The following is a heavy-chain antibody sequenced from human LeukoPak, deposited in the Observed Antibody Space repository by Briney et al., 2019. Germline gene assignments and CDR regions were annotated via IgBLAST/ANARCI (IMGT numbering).Heavy chain of an antibody. CDR2: INHSGST. D-gene: IGHD2-21*02. J-gene: IGHJ5*02. Sequence: SETLSLTCAAYGGSFSGYYWSWIRQPPGKGLEWIGEINHSGSTNYNPSLKSRVTISVDTSKNQFSLKLTSVTAADTAVYYCARLRHIVVVTAIFRTWFDAWGQGTLVTVSS. CDR1: GGSFSGYY. V-gene: IGHV4-34*01. CDR3: ARLRHIVVVTAIFRTWFDA.